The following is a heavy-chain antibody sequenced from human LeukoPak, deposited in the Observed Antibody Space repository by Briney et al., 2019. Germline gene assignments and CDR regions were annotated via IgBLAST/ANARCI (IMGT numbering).Heavy chain of an antibody. Sequence: ASVKVSCKASGYTFTSYDINWVRQATGQGLECMGWMNPNSGNTGYAQKFQGRVTITRNTSISTAYMELSSLRSEDTAVYYCARGGYSSGWDSYYYYYYMDVWGKGTTVTVSS. CDR2: MNPNSGNT. CDR1: GYTFTSYD. V-gene: IGHV1-8*03. CDR3: ARGGYSSGWDSYYYYYYMDV. D-gene: IGHD6-19*01. J-gene: IGHJ6*03.